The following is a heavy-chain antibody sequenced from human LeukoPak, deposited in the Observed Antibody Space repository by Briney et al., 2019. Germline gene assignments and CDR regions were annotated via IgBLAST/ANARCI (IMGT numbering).Heavy chain of an antibody. V-gene: IGHV1-18*01. CDR1: GYTFTSYG. D-gene: IGHD3-10*01. J-gene: IGHJ6*02. Sequence: GASVKVSCKASGYTFTSYGISWVRQAPGQGLEWVGWISAYNGNTNYAQKLQGRVTMTTDTSTSTAYMELRSLRSDDTAVYYCARDQGAGSYYYYYYGMDVWGQGTTVTVSS. CDR3: ARDQGAGSYYYYYYGMDV. CDR2: ISAYNGNT.